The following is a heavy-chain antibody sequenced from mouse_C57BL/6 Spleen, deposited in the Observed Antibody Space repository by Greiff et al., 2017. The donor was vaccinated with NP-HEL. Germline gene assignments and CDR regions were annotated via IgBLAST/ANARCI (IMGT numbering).Heavy chain of an antibody. D-gene: IGHD2-5*01. Sequence: VKLMESGPGLVQPSQSLSITCTASGFSLTSYGVHWVRQSPGKGLEWLGVIWSGGSTDYNAAFISSLSISKDNSKSQVFFKMNSRQADDTAIYYGARNGDYSNWAWFAYWGQGTLVTVSA. J-gene: IGHJ3*01. CDR1: GFSLTSYG. CDR2: IWSGGST. CDR3: ARNGDYSNWAWFAY. V-gene: IGHV2-2*01.